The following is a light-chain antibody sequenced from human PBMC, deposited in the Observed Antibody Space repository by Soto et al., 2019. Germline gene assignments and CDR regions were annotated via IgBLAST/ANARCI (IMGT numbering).Light chain of an antibody. J-gene: IGKJ2*01. Sequence: EIVMTQSPATLSVSPGERATLSCRASQSVSSNLAWYRQKPGQAPRLFMYDASARATGIPARFSGSGSGTEFTLTISSLQSEDFAVYYCQQYNNWPYTLGQGTRLESK. V-gene: IGKV3-15*01. CDR3: QQYNNWPYT. CDR2: DAS. CDR1: QSVSSN.